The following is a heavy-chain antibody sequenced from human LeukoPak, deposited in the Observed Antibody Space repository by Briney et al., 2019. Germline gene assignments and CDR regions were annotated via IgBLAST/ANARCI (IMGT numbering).Heavy chain of an antibody. CDR1: GFTVSSNY. CDR2: IYSGGST. Sequence: PGGSLRLSCAASGFTVSSNYMNWVRQAPGKGLEWVSVIYSGGSTYYVDSVRGRFTISRDNSKNTLYLQMNSLRAEDTAVYYCASGPTYYDFWGPGTDYWGQGTLVTVSS. V-gene: IGHV3-53*01. J-gene: IGHJ4*02. D-gene: IGHD3/OR15-3a*01. CDR3: ASGPTYYDFWGPGTDY.